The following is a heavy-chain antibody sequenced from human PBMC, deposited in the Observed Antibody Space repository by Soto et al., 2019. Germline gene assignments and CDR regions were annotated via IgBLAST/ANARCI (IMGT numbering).Heavy chain of an antibody. CDR3: SRVRGNHVLGGFDP. Sequence: QVQLQESGPGLVKPSQTLSLTCTVSGGSISSGGYYWSWIRQHPGKGLEWIGYIYHSGTTYYNPSLRMLSTIALYTSKNQFSLNLTSVTAADTAVYYCSRVRGNHVLGGFDPWGRGTLVTV. J-gene: IGHJ5*02. V-gene: IGHV4-31*01. D-gene: IGHD3-16*01. CDR1: GGSISSGGYY. CDR2: IYHSGTT.